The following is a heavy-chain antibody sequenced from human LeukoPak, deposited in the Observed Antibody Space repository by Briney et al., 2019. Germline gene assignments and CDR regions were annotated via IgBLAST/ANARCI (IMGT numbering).Heavy chain of an antibody. CDR1: GFTFSSYG. J-gene: IGHJ4*02. CDR2: ISYDGSNK. D-gene: IGHD4-17*01. V-gene: IGHV3-30*18. CDR3: AKFPDGDDGVDY. Sequence: GRSLRLSCAASGFTFSSYGMHWVRQAPGKGLEWVAVISYDGSNKYYADSVKGRFTISRDNSKNTLYLQMNSLRAEDTAVYYCAKFPDGDDGVDYWGQGTLVTVSS.